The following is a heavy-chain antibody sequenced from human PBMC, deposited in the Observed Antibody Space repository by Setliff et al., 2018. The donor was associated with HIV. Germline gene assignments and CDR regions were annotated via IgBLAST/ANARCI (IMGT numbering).Heavy chain of an antibody. CDR2: IIPIFGST. J-gene: IGHJ2*01. CDR3: ARDDHYYDLGSIYSDWYFDI. V-gene: IGHV1-69*13. D-gene: IGHD3-10*01. Sequence: VKVSCKASGGTFSSYTISWVRQAPGQGLEWMGGIIPIFGSTKYAQKFQDRVTITADESKDTADMELSSLTSEDTAVYYCARDDHYYDLGSIYSDWYFDIWGRGTLVTVSS. CDR1: GGTFSSYT.